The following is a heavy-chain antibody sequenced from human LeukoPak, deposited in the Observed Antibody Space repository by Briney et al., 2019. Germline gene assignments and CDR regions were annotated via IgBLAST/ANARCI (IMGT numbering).Heavy chain of an antibody. Sequence: GASVKVSCKASGYTFTSYAMNWVRQAPGQGLEWMGWINTNTGNPTYAQGFTGRFVFSLDTSVSTAYLQISSLKDEDTAVYYCARETECSSTSCYVWFDPWGQGTLVTVSS. V-gene: IGHV7-4-1*02. CDR2: INTNTGNP. CDR1: GYTFTSYA. J-gene: IGHJ5*02. CDR3: ARETECSSTSCYVWFDP. D-gene: IGHD2-2*01.